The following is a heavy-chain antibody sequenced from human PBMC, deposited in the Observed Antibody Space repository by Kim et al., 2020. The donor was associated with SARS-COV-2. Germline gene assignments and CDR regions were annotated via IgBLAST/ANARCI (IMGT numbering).Heavy chain of an antibody. D-gene: IGHD2-15*01. V-gene: IGHV3-48*01. J-gene: IGHJ5*02. CDR2: STR. CDR3: ARDQGGSSNP. Sequence: STRYYADSVKGRLTIARDNAKNSLYLQMNSLRAEDTAVYYCARDQGGSSNPWGQGTLVTVSS.